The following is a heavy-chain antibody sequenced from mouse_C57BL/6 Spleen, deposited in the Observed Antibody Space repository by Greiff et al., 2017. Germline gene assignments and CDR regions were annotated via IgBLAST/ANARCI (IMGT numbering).Heavy chain of an antibody. CDR3: ARGRSNYYAMDY. V-gene: IGHV1-69*01. Sequence: QVQLQQPGAELVMPGASVKLSCKASGYTFTSYWMHWVKQRPGQGLEWIGEIDPSDSYTNYNQKFKGKSTLTVDKSSSTAYMELNSLTSEDSAVYYCARGRSNYYAMDYWGQGTSVTVSS. CDR1: GYTFTSYW. CDR2: IDPSDSYT. J-gene: IGHJ4*01.